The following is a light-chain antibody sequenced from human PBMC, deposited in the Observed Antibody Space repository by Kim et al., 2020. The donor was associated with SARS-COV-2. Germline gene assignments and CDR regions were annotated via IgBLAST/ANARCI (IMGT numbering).Light chain of an antibody. CDR3: QVWDSGSDHWV. V-gene: IGLV3-21*04. CDR1: NIGSQM. CDR2: YNS. J-gene: IGLJ3*02. Sequence: PVKAATLPLWGYNIGSQMVHWYHQKPAQAPVLVIYYNSDRPSGIPERFSGSNSGNTATLTISRVEAGDEADYYCQVWDSGSDHWVFGGGTKLTVL.